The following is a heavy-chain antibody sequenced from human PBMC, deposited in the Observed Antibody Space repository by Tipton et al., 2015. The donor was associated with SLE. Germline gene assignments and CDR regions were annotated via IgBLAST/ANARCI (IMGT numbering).Heavy chain of an antibody. CDR1: GGSISTYY. CDR2: IHKSGST. V-gene: IGHV4-59*01. J-gene: IGHJ3*02. Sequence: TLSLTCTVSGGSISTYYWSWIRQSPGKGLEWIGYIHKSGSTHYYPSLRGRVTISVDASKNQFSLELISVTAADTAVYYCARRHFDTSGYYRGAFDIWGQGKMVTVSS. D-gene: IGHD3-22*01. CDR3: ARRHFDTSGYYRGAFDI.